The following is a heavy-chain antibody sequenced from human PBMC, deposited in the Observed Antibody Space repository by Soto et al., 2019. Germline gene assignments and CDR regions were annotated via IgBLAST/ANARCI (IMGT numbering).Heavy chain of an antibody. D-gene: IGHD1-26*01. CDR1: GFTFSSYA. J-gene: IGHJ6*02. CDR3: ARELVGATNHYYYGMDV. CDR2: ISYDGSNK. Sequence: GGSLRLSCAASGFTFSSYAMHWVRQAPGKGLEWVAVISYDGSNKYYADSVKGRFTISRDNSKNTLYLQMNSLRAEDTAVYYCARELVGATNHYYYGMDVWGQGTTVTVSS. V-gene: IGHV3-30-3*01.